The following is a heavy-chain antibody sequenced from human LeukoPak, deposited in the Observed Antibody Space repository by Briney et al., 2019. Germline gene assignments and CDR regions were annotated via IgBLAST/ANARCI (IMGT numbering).Heavy chain of an antibody. J-gene: IGHJ5*02. CDR1: GGSISSSSYY. D-gene: IGHD6-13*01. Sequence: SETLSLTCTVSGGSISSSSYYWGWIRQPPGKGLEWIGRIYYSGSTYYNPSLKSRVTISVDTSKNRFSLKLSSVTAADTAVYYCARSVSSSWYGFDPWGQGTLVTVSS. CDR3: ARSVSSSWYGFDP. V-gene: IGHV4-39*01. CDR2: IYYSGST.